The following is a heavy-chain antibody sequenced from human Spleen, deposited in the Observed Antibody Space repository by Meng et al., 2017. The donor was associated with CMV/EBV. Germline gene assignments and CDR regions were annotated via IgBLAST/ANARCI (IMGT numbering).Heavy chain of an antibody. CDR1: AYPFTRYR. V-gene: IGHV1-18*01. CDR3: ARDTMVFRGDFDY. Sequence: CTASAYPFTRYRICWVRQPPGQGLEWMGWISAYTGNTNYAQKLQGRVTMTTDTSTSTAYMELRSLRSDDTAVYYCARDTMVFRGDFDYWGQGTLVTVS. D-gene: IGHD3-10*01. J-gene: IGHJ4*02. CDR2: ISAYTGNT.